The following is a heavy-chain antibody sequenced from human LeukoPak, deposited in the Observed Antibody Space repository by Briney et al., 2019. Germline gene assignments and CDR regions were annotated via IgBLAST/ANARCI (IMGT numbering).Heavy chain of an antibody. V-gene: IGHV1-18*01. D-gene: IGHD6-19*01. CDR3: ARGHSSGWYYFDY. Sequence: ASVKVSCKVSGYTLTELSMHWVRQAPGKGLEWMGWISAYNGNTNYAQKLQGRVTMTTDTSTSTAYMELRSLRSDDTAVYYCARGHSSGWYYFDYWGQGTLVTVSS. CDR1: GYTLTELS. J-gene: IGHJ4*02. CDR2: ISAYNGNT.